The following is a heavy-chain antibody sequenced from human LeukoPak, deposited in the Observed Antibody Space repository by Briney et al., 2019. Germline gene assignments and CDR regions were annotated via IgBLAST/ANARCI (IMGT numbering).Heavy chain of an antibody. Sequence: PSETLSLTCIVSGGSISSISYYWGWIRQPPGKGLEWIGEINHSGSTNYNPSLKSRVTISVDTSKNQFSLKLSSVTAADTAVYYCARTGSGWHDYWGQGTLVTVSS. V-gene: IGHV4-39*07. CDR1: GGSISSISYY. CDR2: INHSGST. D-gene: IGHD6-19*01. CDR3: ARTGSGWHDY. J-gene: IGHJ4*02.